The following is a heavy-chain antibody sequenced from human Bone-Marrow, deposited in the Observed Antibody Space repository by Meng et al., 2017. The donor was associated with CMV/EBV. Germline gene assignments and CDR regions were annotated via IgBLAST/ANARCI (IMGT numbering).Heavy chain of an antibody. CDR3: AKRRLSGGGYLDY. D-gene: IGHD3-16*01. V-gene: IGHV3-23*01. Sequence: GGSLRLSCAASGFTFSSYAMSWVRQAPGKGLEWVSAISGSGGSTYYADSVKGRFTISRDNSKNTLYLKMNSLRAEDTAVYYCAKRRLSGGGYLDYWGQGTLVTVSS. CDR2: ISGSGGST. CDR1: GFTFSSYA. J-gene: IGHJ4*02.